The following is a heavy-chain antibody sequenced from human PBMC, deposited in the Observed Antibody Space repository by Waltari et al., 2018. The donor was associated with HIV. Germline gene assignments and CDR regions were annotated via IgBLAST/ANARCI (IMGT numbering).Heavy chain of an antibody. V-gene: IGHV3-9*01. CDR2: ISWHSTRI. CDR1: GFKFDDYA. D-gene: IGHD3-10*02. Sequence: EVQLVESGGGLVQPGRSLRLSCTASGFKFDDYAMHWVRQPPGKGLEWVAIISWHSTRITYADSVKGRFTISRDNAKKSLYLQMDSLIPEDTAFYYCSRGPMYNWFDPWGQGTLVTVSS. CDR3: SRGPMYNWFDP. J-gene: IGHJ5*02.